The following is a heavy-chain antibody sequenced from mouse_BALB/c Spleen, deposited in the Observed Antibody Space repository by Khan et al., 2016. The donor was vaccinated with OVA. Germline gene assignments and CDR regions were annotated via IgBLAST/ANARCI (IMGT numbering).Heavy chain of an antibody. CDR3: ARDGARYNYAMDY. CDR2: ISYSGST. CDR1: GYSITSDYA. V-gene: IGHV3-2*02. J-gene: IGHJ4*01. D-gene: IGHD1-1*02. Sequence: VRLQQSGPGLVKPSQSLSLTCTVTGYSITSDYAWNWIRQFPGNKLEWMGYISYSGSTSYNPSLKSRISITRDTSKNQFFLQLNSVTTEDTATYYCARDGARYNYAMDYWGQGTAVTVSS.